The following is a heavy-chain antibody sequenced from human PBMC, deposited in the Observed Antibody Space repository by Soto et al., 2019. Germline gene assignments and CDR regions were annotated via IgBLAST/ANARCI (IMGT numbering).Heavy chain of an antibody. CDR1: GYTFVSYG. J-gene: IGHJ4*02. V-gene: IGHV1-18*01. Sequence: QVQLVQSGAEVKKPGASVKVSCEVSGYTFVSYGIIWVRQDPGQGLEWMGWISAYNGNTNYAQKFQGRVTMTTDTSASTAYMELRSLRSDDTAVYYCARDGGLTSGYYADDYWGQGTLVTVSS. CDR2: ISAYNGNT. D-gene: IGHD3-22*01. CDR3: ARDGGLTSGYYADDY.